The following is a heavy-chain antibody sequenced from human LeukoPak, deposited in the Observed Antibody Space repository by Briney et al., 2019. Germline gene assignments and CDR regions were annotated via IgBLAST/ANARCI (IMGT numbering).Heavy chain of an antibody. CDR2: IKQDGSEK. J-gene: IGHJ4*02. CDR3: ARDTTAMVTWYFDY. D-gene: IGHD5-18*01. Sequence: GGSLRLSCTASGFTFSTYWMDWVRQAPGKGLEWVANIKQDGSEKYYVDSVKGRFTISRDNAKNSLYLQMNSLRAEDTAVYYCARDTTAMVTWYFDYWGQGTLVTVSS. CDR1: GFTFSTYW. V-gene: IGHV3-7*03.